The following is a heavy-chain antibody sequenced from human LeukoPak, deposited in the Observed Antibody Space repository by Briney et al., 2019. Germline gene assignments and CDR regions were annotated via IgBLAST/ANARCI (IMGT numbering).Heavy chain of an antibody. CDR1: GGSISPYY. D-gene: IGHD6-13*01. CDR2: ISDSGST. Sequence: PSETLSLTCIVSGGSISPYYWSWIRQPPGKGLEWIGYISDSGSTSYNPSLKSRITISVDTSKNLFSLILTSVTAADTAVYYCARDNWQHLDWKWYYYGMDVWGRGTTVTVSS. V-gene: IGHV4-59*01. J-gene: IGHJ6*02. CDR3: ARDNWQHLDWKWYYYGMDV.